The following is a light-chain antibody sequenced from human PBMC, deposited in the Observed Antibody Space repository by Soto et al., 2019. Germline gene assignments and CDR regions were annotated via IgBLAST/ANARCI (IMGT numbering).Light chain of an antibody. CDR2: VNS. Sequence: QSVLTQPPSVSGAPGQRVTISCTGTSSNIGAGYDVHWYQQVPGTSPKLLIFVNSNRPSGVPDRFSGSKSGTSASLAITGLQAEDEADYYCSSYTRQYTPSYVFGAGTKLTVL. V-gene: IGLV1-40*01. J-gene: IGLJ1*01. CDR1: SSNIGAGYD. CDR3: SSYTRQYTPSYV.